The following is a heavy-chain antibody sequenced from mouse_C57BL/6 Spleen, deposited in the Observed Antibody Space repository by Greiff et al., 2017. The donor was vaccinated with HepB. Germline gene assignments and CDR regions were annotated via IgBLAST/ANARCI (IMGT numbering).Heavy chain of an antibody. CDR3: ARAGYYVD. CDR2: IDPSDSYT. D-gene: IGHD2-3*01. V-gene: IGHV1-50*01. J-gene: IGHJ3*01. CDR1: GYTFTSYW. Sequence: VQLQQPGAELVKPGASVKLSCKASGYTFTSYWMPWVKQRPGQGLEWIGEIDPSDSYTNYNQKFKGKATLTVDTSSSTAYMQLSSLSSEDSAVYYCARAGYYVDWGHGTLVTVSA.